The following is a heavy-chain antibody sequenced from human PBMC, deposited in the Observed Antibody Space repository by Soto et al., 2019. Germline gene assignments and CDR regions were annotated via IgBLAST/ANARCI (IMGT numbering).Heavy chain of an antibody. V-gene: IGHV4-59*01. CDR3: ARTYSSSWGLRRFEP. Sequence: PSETLSLTCTVSGGSISSYYWSWIRQPPGKGLEWIGYIYYSGSTNYNPSLKSRVTISVDTSKNQFSLKLSSVTAADTAVYYCARTYSSSWGLRRFEPWGQGTRVTVS. CDR2: IYYSGST. J-gene: IGHJ5*02. D-gene: IGHD6-13*01. CDR1: GGSISSYY.